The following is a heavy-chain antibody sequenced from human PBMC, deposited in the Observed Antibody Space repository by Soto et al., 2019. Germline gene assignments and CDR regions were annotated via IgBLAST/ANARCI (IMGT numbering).Heavy chain of an antibody. CDR1: GGTFSSYA. V-gene: IGHV1-69*10. J-gene: IGHJ6*03. CDR2: IIPILGIA. D-gene: IGHD6-13*01. Sequence: GASVKVSCKASGGTFSSYAISWVRQAPGQGLEWMGGIIPILGIANYAQKFQGRVTITADKSTSTAYMELSSLRSEDTAVYYCARNLAAGNYYYYYMDVWGKGTTVTVSS. CDR3: ARNLAAGNYYYYYMDV.